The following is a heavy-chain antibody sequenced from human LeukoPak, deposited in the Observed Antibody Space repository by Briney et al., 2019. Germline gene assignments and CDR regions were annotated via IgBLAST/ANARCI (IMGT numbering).Heavy chain of an antibody. D-gene: IGHD3-22*01. V-gene: IGHV3-21*01. J-gene: IGHJ4*02. CDR2: ISSSSTYI. CDR1: GFTFSSYS. Sequence: GGSLRLSCAASGFTFSSYSMNWVRQAPGKGLEWVSSISSSSTYIYYADSVKGRFTISRDNSKNTLYLQMNSLRAEDTAVYYCAKDERYYYDSSGHGYFDYWGQGTLVTVSS. CDR3: AKDERYYYDSSGHGYFDY.